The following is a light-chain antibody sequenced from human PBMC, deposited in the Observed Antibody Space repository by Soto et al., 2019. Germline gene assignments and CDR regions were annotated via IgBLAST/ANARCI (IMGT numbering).Light chain of an antibody. CDR2: KDT. J-gene: IGLJ2*01. CDR3: QSADSINTYPVI. Sequence: SYELTQPSSVSVSPGQTARITCSGDALPKQYAYWYQQKPGQAPVLVIYKDTERPSGIPERFSGSSSGTTVTLTISGVQAEDEADYYCQSADSINTYPVIFGGGTKVTVL. CDR1: ALPKQY. V-gene: IGLV3-25*03.